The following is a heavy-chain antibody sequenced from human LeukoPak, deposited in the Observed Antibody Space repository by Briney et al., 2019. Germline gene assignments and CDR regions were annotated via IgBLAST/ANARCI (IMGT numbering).Heavy chain of an antibody. CDR2: IGIDSGNT. Sequence: GGSLRLSCTASGFPFSDYSMDWVRQAPGKGLEWISYIGIDSGNTKYADSVGGRFTVSADNAKNSLFLQMNSLRVEDTAVYYCARDHNYAFDNWGQGTLVSVSS. J-gene: IGHJ4*02. CDR3: ARDHNYAFDN. V-gene: IGHV3-48*04. D-gene: IGHD1-1*01. CDR1: GFPFSDYS.